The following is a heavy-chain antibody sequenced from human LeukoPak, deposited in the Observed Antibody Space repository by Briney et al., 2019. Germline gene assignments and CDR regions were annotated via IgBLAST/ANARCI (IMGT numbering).Heavy chain of an antibody. CDR2: IYYSGST. Sequence: PSETLSLTCTVSGGSISSGGYSWSWIRQHPGKGLEWIGYIYYSGSTYYNPSLKSRVTISVDTSKNQFSLKLSSVTAADTAVYYCARAAGSSGLDYWGQGTLVTVSS. CDR1: GGSISSGGYS. CDR3: ARAAGSSGLDY. D-gene: IGHD3-22*01. V-gene: IGHV4-31*03. J-gene: IGHJ4*02.